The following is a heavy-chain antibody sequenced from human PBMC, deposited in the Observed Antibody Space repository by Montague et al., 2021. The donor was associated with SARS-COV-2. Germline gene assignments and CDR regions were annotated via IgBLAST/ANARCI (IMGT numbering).Heavy chain of an antibody. CDR1: GGSISSYY. CDR3: ARGGERSLVGRHLDY. CDR2: IYYSGST. J-gene: IGHJ4*02. D-gene: IGHD3-16*01. V-gene: IGHV4-59*01. Sequence: SETLSLTCTVSGGSISSYYWSWIWQPPGKGLEWIGYIYYSGSTNYNPSLKSRVTISVDTSKNQFPLKLSSVTAADTAVYYCARGGERSLVGRHLDYWGQGTLVTVSS.